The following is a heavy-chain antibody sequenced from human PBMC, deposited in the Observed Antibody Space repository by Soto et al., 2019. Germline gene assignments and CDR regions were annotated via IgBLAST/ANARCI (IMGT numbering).Heavy chain of an antibody. D-gene: IGHD1-1*01. CDR1: GDSVSSKSAA. Sequence: QTLSLTCVISGDSVSSKSAAWNWIRQSPSRGLEWLGRTYYRSRWYNDYAVSVKSRITIDPDTSKNQFSLQLNSVTPEDTSLYYSARALHPAEIATIEDAFGIRGQGTMVTVSS. CDR2: TYYRSRWYN. CDR3: ARALHPAEIATIEDAFGI. J-gene: IGHJ3*02. V-gene: IGHV6-1*01.